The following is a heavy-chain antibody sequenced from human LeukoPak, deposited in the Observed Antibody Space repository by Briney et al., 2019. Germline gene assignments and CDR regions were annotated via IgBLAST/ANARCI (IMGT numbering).Heavy chain of an antibody. CDR2: IYHSGST. J-gene: IGHJ4*02. D-gene: IGHD3-10*01. V-gene: IGHV4-38-2*02. CDR3: AREVMGSGSYYFDY. CDR1: GYSISSNYY. Sequence: PSETLSLTCTVSGYSISSNYYWGWIRQPPGKGLEWIGKIYHSGSTNYNPSLKSRVTISVDTSKNQFSLKLSSVTAADTAVYYCAREVMGSGSYYFDYWGQGTLVTVSS.